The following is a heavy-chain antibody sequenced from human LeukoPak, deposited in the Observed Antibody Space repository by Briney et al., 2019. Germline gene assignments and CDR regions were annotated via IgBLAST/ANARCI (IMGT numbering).Heavy chain of an antibody. CDR2: ISSSSSYI. Sequence: GGSLRLSCAASGFTFSSYAMSWVRQAPGKGLEWVSSISSSSSYIYYADSVKGRFTISRDNAKNSLYLQMNSLRAEDTAVYYCARDRLDYGDGGNYFDYWGQGTLVTVSS. D-gene: IGHD4-17*01. J-gene: IGHJ4*02. V-gene: IGHV3-21*01. CDR1: GFTFSSYA. CDR3: ARDRLDYGDGGNYFDY.